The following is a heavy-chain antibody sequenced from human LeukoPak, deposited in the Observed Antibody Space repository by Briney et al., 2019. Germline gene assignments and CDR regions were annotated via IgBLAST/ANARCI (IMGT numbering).Heavy chain of an antibody. CDR1: GFTFSSYS. V-gene: IGHV3-21*01. Sequence: PGGSLRLSCAASGFTFSSYSMNWVRQAPGKGLEWVSSISSSSSHIYYADSVKGRFTISRDNAKNSLYLQMNSLRAEDTAVYYCAREPIVVVVAATLGHSWGQGTLVTVSS. J-gene: IGHJ4*02. D-gene: IGHD2-15*01. CDR3: AREPIVVVVAATLGHS. CDR2: ISSSSSHI.